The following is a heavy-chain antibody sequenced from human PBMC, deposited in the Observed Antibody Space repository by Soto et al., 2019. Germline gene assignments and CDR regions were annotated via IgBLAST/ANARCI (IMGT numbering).Heavy chain of an antibody. Sequence: SETQSSTSTVTGGSVKIGSYSWGWIRQPPGKGLEWIGFIHYSGSTNYNPSLKSRVTISVDTSKNQFSLKLSSVTAADTAVYYCARRYGYSFDYWGQGTLVTVSS. J-gene: IGHJ4*02. CDR1: GGSVKIGSYS. CDR3: ARRYGYSFDY. CDR2: IHYSGST. D-gene: IGHD1-1*01. V-gene: IGHV4-61*01.